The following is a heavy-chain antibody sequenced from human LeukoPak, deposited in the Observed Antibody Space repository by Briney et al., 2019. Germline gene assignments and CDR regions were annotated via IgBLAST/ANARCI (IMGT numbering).Heavy chain of an antibody. CDR1: GFTVSSNY. CDR2: IYSGGST. D-gene: IGHD2-21*02. V-gene: IGHV3-53*01. Sequence: PGGSLRLSCAASGFTVSSNYMSWVRQAPGKGLEWVSVIYSGGSTYYADSVKGRFTISRDNSKNTLYLQMNSLRAEDTAVYYCARGNCGGDCYTRLYYSDYWGQGTLVTVSS. CDR3: ARGNCGGDCYTRLYYSDY. J-gene: IGHJ4*02.